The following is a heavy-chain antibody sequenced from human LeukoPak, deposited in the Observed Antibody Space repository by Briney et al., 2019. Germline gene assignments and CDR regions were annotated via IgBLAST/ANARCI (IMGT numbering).Heavy chain of an antibody. CDR1: GFAFSSYN. CDR2: ISTTSTYI. J-gene: IGHJ4*02. D-gene: IGHD2-2*01. V-gene: IGHV3-21*06. Sequence: GGSLRLSCAASGFAFSSYNMKWVRQAPGKGLEWVSFISTTSTYIYYADSVKGRFTVSRDNSKNLLYLQMDNLRVEDTAVYYCARAGTCSSTSCDGGIEYWGQGTLVTVSS. CDR3: ARAGTCSSTSCDGGIEY.